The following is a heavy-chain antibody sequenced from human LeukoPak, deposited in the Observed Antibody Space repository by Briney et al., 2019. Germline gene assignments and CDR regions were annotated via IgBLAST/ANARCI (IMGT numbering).Heavy chain of an antibody. D-gene: IGHD6-19*01. Sequence: LTLYAAASGFTINKNRRLWLPPGQGHGLKGGSRTYNDRTVTTYAASVKGRFTVSRDNADNTMFLKMNSVRDEDTAVYYCATKQWLAPPPDSWGQGTPVTVSS. CDR1: GFTINKNR. CDR2: TYNDRTVT. J-gene: IGHJ4*02. V-gene: IGHV3-74*01. CDR3: ATKQWLAPPPDS.